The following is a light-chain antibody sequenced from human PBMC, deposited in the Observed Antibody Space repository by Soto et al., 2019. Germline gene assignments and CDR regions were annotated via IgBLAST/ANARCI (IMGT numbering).Light chain of an antibody. V-gene: IGLV2-14*01. CDR1: SSDLGGYNY. CDR2: EVS. CDR3: SSYTISSTYV. J-gene: IGLJ1*01. Sequence: QSALTQPASVSGSPGQSITISCTGTSSDLGGYNYVSWYQHYPGKAPKLMIYEVSNRPSGVSNRFSGSKSGNTASLTISGLQAEDEADYYCSSYTISSTYVFGTGTKLTVL.